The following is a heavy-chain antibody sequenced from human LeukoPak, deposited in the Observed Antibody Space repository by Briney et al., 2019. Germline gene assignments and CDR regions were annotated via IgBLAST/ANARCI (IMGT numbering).Heavy chain of an antibody. Sequence: ASVQVSCKASGYTFTSYGISWVRQAPGQGLEWMGWISAYNGNTNYAQKLQGRVTMTTDTSTSTAYMELRSLRPDDTAVYYCARDSIAVAGTTRTGWFDPWGQGTLVTVSS. J-gene: IGHJ5*02. V-gene: IGHV1-18*04. CDR3: ARDSIAVAGTTRTGWFDP. CDR2: ISAYNGNT. D-gene: IGHD6-19*01. CDR1: GYTFTSYG.